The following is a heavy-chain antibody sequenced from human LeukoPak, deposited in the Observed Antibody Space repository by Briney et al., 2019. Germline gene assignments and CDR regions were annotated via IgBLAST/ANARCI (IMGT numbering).Heavy chain of an antibody. CDR3: ARGQREYYDFWSGHVDY. CDR2: IYYSGST. V-gene: IGHV4-30-4*08. CDR1: GGSISSGDYY. D-gene: IGHD3-3*01. J-gene: IGHJ4*02. Sequence: SSETLSLTCTVSGGSISSGDYYWSWIRQPPGKGLEWIGYIYYSGSTYYNPSLKSRVTISVDTSKNQFSLKLSSVTAADTAVYYCARGQREYYDFWSGHVDYWGQGTLVTVSS.